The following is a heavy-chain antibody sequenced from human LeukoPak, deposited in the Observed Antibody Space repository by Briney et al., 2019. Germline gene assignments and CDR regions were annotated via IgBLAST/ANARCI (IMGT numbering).Heavy chain of an antibody. D-gene: IGHD3-10*01. J-gene: IGHJ4*02. CDR3: AKGLYYYGSGSYYFDY. V-gene: IGHV3-73*01. CDR2: IRSKANSYAT. CDR1: GFTFSGSA. Sequence: GGSLTLSCAASGFTFSGSAMHWVRQASGKGLEWVGRIRSKANSYATAYAASVKGRFTISRDDSKNTPYLQMNSLRAEDTAVYYCAKGLYYYGSGSYYFDYWGQGTLVTVSS.